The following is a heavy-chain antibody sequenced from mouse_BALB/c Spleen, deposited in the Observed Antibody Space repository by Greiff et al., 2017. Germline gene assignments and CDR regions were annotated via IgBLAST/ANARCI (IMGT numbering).Heavy chain of an antibody. D-gene: IGHD1-2*01. CDR3: ARDLGTTATWFAY. CDR1: GFSLTSYG. CDR2: IWAGGST. Sequence: VHLVESGPGLVAPSQSLSITCTVSGFSLTSYGVHWVRQPPGKGLEWLGVIWAGGSTNYNSALMSRLSISKDNSKSQVFLKMNSLQTDDTAMYYCARDLGTTATWFAYWGQGTLVTVSA. V-gene: IGHV2-9*02. J-gene: IGHJ3*01.